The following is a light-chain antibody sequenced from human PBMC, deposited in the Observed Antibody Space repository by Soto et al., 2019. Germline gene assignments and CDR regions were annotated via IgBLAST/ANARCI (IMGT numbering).Light chain of an antibody. Sequence: NFMLTQPRSVSESPGKTVTISCTPTSGNIATNYVQWHQQRPGSAPRSVIYDDNQRPSGVPDRFSGSVDRSSNSASLTISGLKTEDEADYYCQSYDVDNVVFGGGTKVTAL. V-gene: IGLV6-57*04. CDR1: SGNIATNY. J-gene: IGLJ2*01. CDR3: QSYDVDNVV. CDR2: DDN.